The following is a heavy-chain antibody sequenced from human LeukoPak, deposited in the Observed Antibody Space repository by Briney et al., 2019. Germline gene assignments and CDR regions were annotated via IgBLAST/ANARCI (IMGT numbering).Heavy chain of an antibody. CDR1: RYTFTGYY. CDR3: ARQYCSSTSCYGSPDY. V-gene: IGHV1-2*02. CDR2: INPNSGGT. D-gene: IGHD2-2*01. Sequence: GASVKVSCKASRYTFTGYYMHWVRQAPGQGLEWMGWINPNSGGTNYAQKFQGRVTMTRDTSISTAYMELSRLRSDDTAVYYCARQYCSSTSCYGSPDYWGQGTLVTVSS. J-gene: IGHJ4*02.